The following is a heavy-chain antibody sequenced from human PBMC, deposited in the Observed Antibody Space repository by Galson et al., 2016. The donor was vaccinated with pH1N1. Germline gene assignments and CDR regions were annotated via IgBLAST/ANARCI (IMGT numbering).Heavy chain of an antibody. D-gene: IGHD3-3*01. CDR3: ARRFFEYLEGRPTDAFDI. CDR1: GYTFTRYY. Sequence: SVKVSCKASGYTFTRYYFHWVRQAPGQGLEWMGVIDPSDGGTTYAQKFQARVTMTRDTSTSTVYVEVYSLKSEDTAVYYCARRFFEYLEGRPTDAFDIWGPGTLVTVSS. V-gene: IGHV1-46*01. J-gene: IGHJ3*02. CDR2: IDPSDGGT.